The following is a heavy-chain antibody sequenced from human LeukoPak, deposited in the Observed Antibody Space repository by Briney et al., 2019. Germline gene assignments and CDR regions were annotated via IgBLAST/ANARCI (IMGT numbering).Heavy chain of an antibody. CDR3: ARAPDFWSGYYMKNLNWFDP. CDR1: GFTFSSYW. Sequence: GGSLRLSCAASGFTFSSYWMHWVRQAPGKGLVWVSRINTDGSSTSYADSVKGRFTISRDNAKNTLYLQMNSLRAEDTAVYYCARAPDFWSGYYMKNLNWFDPWGQGTLVTVSS. V-gene: IGHV3-74*01. J-gene: IGHJ5*02. D-gene: IGHD3-3*01. CDR2: INTDGSST.